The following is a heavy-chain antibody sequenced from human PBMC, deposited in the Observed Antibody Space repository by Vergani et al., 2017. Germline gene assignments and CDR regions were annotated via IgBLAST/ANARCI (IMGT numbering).Heavy chain of an antibody. V-gene: IGHV3-7*04. Sequence: EVQLVESGGGLVQPGGSLRLSCAASGFTFSSYWMSWVRQAPGKGLEWVANIKQDGSEKYYVDSVKGRFTISRDNAKNSLYLQMNSLRAEDTAVYYCARVDYYDSSGSQGYYFDYWGQGTLVTVSS. CDR1: GFTFSSYW. CDR3: ARVDYYDSSGSQGYYFDY. CDR2: IKQDGSEK. J-gene: IGHJ4*02. D-gene: IGHD3-22*01.